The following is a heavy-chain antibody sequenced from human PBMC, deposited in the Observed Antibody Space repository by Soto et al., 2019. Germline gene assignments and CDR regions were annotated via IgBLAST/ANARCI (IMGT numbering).Heavy chain of an antibody. CDR3: AKDRGYCDSSSCYLGHSFDI. J-gene: IGHJ3*02. V-gene: IGHV3-30*18. CDR1: GFTFSTTG. CDR2: ISHDGRSK. Sequence: GGSLRLSCAASGFTFSTTGIHWVRQAPGKGLEWVAVISHDGRSKFYGDSVKGRFTIFRDNSKNTLSLHMDSLRADDTAVYFCAKDRGYCDSSSCYLGHSFDIWGQGTTVTISS. D-gene: IGHD2-2*01.